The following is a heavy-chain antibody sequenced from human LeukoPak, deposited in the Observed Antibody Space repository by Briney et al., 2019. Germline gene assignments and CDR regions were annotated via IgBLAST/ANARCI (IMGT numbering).Heavy chain of an antibody. D-gene: IGHD3-3*01. V-gene: IGHV4-30-4*08. CDR3: ARDRRSYDFWSGSFSNP. CDR2: IYYSGST. CDR1: GGSISSGDYY. J-gene: IGHJ5*02. Sequence: SETLSLTCTVSGGSISSGDYYWSWIRQPPGKGLEWIGYIYYSGSTYYNPSLKSRVTISVDTSKNQFSLKLSSVTAADTAVYYCARDRRSYDFWSGSFSNPWGQGTLVTVSS.